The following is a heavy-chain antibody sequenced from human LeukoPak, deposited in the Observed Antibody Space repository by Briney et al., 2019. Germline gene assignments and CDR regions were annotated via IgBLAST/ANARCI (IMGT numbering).Heavy chain of an antibody. CDR3: ARIYPSGTEFDY. CDR1: GFNFSSYW. D-gene: IGHD2-15*01. CDR2: IKQDGSEK. J-gene: IGHJ4*02. Sequence: GGSLRLSCAASGFNFSSYWISWGRQAPGEGLEWVSNIKQDGSEKYYVDSVKGRFTISRDNAKNSLYLQMNSLRAEDTAVYYCARIYPSGTEFDYWGQGTLVTVAS. V-gene: IGHV3-7*01.